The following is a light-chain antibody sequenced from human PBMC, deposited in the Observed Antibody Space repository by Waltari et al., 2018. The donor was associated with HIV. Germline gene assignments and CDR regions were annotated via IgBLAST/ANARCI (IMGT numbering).Light chain of an antibody. Sequence: NFMLTQPHSVSESPGKTVTISCTRSSGSIASNYVQWYQQRPGSAPTTVVYADTRRPSGVPDRFSGSIDSSSNSASLNISGLKTEDEADYYCQSYDSSIWVFGGGTKLTVL. CDR1: SGSIASNY. J-gene: IGLJ3*02. V-gene: IGLV6-57*04. CDR3: QSYDSSIWV. CDR2: ADT.